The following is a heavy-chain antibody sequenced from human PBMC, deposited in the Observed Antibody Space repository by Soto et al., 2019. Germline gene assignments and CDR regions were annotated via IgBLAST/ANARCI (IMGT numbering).Heavy chain of an antibody. D-gene: IGHD2-15*01. CDR3: ARGRYCSGGSCYQNWFDP. J-gene: IGHJ5*02. Sequence: ASVKVSCKASGYTFTSYGISWVRQAPGQGLEWMGWISAYNGNTNYAQKLQGRVTMTTDTSTSTAYMELRSLRSDDTAVYYCARGRYCSGGSCYQNWFDPWGQGTLVTVSS. CDR1: GYTFTSYG. CDR2: ISAYNGNT. V-gene: IGHV1-18*01.